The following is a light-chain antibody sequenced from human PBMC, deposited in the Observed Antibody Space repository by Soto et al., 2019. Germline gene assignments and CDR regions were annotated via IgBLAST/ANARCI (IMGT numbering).Light chain of an antibody. V-gene: IGLV1-40*01. Sequence: QSVLTQPPSVSGAPGQRVTISCTGNSSNIGAGFDVHWYQQLPGTAPRLLIYGHKNRPSGVPDQFSGSKSGTSASLAITGLQAEDEADYYCQSYDSSLSGSYVFGTGTKVTVL. CDR3: QSYDSSLSGSYV. CDR1: SSNIGAGFD. J-gene: IGLJ1*01. CDR2: GHK.